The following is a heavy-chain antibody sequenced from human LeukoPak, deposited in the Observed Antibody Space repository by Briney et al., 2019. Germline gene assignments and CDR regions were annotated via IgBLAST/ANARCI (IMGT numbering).Heavy chain of an antibody. CDR2: ISYDGSNK. CDR1: GFTFSSYA. D-gene: IGHD3-22*01. V-gene: IGHV3-30-3*01. CDR3: VIMYXYDSSGSXNYYXXGMXV. Sequence: GGSLRLSCAASGFTFSSYAMHWVRQAPGKGLEWVAVISYDGSNKYYADSVKGRFTISRDNSKNTLYLQMNSLRAEDTAVYYCVIMYXYDSSGSXNYYXXGMXVWGQG. J-gene: IGHJ6*02.